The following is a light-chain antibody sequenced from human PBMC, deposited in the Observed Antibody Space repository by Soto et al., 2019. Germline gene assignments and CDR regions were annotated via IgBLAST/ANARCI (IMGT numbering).Light chain of an antibody. Sequence: QSVLTQPASVSGSPGQSITISCTGTSSDVGGYNYVSWYQQHPGEAPKLMIYEVSNQPSGVSNRFSGSKSGNTASLTISGLQAEDEADYHCSSYTSSDNYVFGTGTKVTVL. CDR1: SSDVGGYNY. CDR3: SSYTSSDNYV. CDR2: EVS. V-gene: IGLV2-14*01. J-gene: IGLJ1*01.